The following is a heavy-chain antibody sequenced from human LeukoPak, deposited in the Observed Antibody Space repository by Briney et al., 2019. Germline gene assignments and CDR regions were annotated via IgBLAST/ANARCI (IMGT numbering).Heavy chain of an antibody. CDR2: ISSTSSYI. D-gene: IGHD3-22*01. Sequence: PGGSLRLSCAASGFTFSSYSMNWVRQAPGKGLEWLSSISSTSSYIYYAASVKGRLTISRDDAENSLFLQMNSLRAEDTAVYYCATFAVVARYFDLWGRGTLVTVSP. V-gene: IGHV3-21*01. CDR3: ATFAVVARYFDL. CDR1: GFTFSSYS. J-gene: IGHJ2*01.